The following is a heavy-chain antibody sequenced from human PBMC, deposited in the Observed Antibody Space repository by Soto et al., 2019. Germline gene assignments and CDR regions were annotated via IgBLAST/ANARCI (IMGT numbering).Heavy chain of an antibody. CDR3: AKTVGAKKFEDY. CDR1: GFNFTNHV. V-gene: IGHV3-23*01. CDR2: ISNSDDVG. D-gene: IGHD1-26*01. J-gene: IGHJ4*02. Sequence: EVQLLESGGALIQPTGSLRLSCSASGFNFTNHVINWVRQAPGKGLEWVSSISNSDDVGFYADSVRGRFIVSRDISTNSVFLQMNFLRVEDPAIYYCAKTVGAKKFEDYWGQGTLVTVSS.